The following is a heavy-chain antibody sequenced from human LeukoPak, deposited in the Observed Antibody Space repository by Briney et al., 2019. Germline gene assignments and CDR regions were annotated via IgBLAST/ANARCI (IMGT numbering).Heavy chain of an antibody. Sequence: GGSLRLSCAASGFTFSDHHMDWVRQAPGKGLEWVAAIYSGGSTYYADSVKGRLAISRDNSKNTVYLQVNSLRVEDTAVYYCARDLVVAAGVRLQHWGQGTLVIVSS. D-gene: IGHD2-15*01. CDR1: GFTFSDHH. CDR3: ARDLVVAAGVRLQH. CDR2: IYSGGST. J-gene: IGHJ1*01. V-gene: IGHV3-53*01.